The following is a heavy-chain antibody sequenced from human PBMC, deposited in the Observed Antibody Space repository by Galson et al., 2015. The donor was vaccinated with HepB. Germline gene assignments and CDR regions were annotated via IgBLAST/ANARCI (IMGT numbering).Heavy chain of an antibody. Sequence: QSGAEVKKPGQSLKISCKGSGYSFTTYWIGWVRQVPGKGLGWMAIIYPPDSETRYNSSFQGQVTVSVDKSISTAYLQWSSLKASDTAMYYCARVRYGDFDLFYYNYWAQGTLVTVSS. D-gene: IGHD4-17*01. CDR1: GYSFTTYW. V-gene: IGHV5-51*03. J-gene: IGHJ4*02. CDR3: ARVRYGDFDLFYYNY. CDR2: IYPPDSET.